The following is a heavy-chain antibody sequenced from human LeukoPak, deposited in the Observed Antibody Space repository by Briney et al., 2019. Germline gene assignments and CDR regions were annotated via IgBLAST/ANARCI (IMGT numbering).Heavy chain of an antibody. CDR1: GFSVSRYG. V-gene: IGHV3-30*02. J-gene: IGHJ4*02. CDR3: ARGESSLVLGGLGY. CDR2: IQTDGNTK. D-gene: IGHD6-13*01. Sequence: GGSLRLSCAASGFSVSRYGIHWVRQAPGKGLEWVTFIQTDGNTKYYANSVRGRFTITRDNSKNTVSLQMNSLRAEDAGIYYCARGESSLVLGGLGYWGQGTLVSVSS.